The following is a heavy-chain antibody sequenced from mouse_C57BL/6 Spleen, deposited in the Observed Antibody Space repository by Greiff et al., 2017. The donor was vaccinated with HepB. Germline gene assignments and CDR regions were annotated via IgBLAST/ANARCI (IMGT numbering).Heavy chain of an antibody. CDR1: GFNIKDYY. V-gene: IGHV14-2*01. D-gene: IGHD1-1*01. CDR3: ARTHYGSSYEGYYFDY. CDR2: IDPEDGET. Sequence: VQLKQSGAELVKPGASVKLSCTASGFNIKDYYMHWVKQRTEQGLEWIGRIDPEDGETKYAPKFQGKATITADTSSNTAYLQLSSLTSEDTAVYYCARTHYGSSYEGYYFDYWGQGTTLTVSS. J-gene: IGHJ2*01.